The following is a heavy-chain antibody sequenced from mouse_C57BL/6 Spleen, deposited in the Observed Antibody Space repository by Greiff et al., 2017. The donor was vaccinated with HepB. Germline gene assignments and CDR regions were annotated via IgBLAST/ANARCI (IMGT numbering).Heavy chain of an antibody. CDR1: GYTFTDHT. Sequence: QVQLQQSDAELVKPGASVKISCKVSGYTFTDHTIHWMKQRPEQGLEWIGYIYPRDGSTKYNEKFKGKATLTADKSSSTAYMPLNSLTSEDSAVYFCARSYYYGSSYWYFDVWGTGTTVTVSS. J-gene: IGHJ1*03. D-gene: IGHD1-1*01. V-gene: IGHV1-78*01. CDR3: ARSYYYGSSYWYFDV. CDR2: IYPRDGST.